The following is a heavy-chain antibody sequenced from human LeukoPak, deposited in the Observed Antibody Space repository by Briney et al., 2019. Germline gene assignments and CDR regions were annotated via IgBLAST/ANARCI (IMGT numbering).Heavy chain of an antibody. V-gene: IGHV3-21*01. CDR3: ARVAALADAFDI. CDR1: GFTFSSYS. J-gene: IGHJ3*02. Sequence: SGGSLRLSCAASGFTFSSYSMNWVRQAPGKGLEWVSSISSSSSYIYYADSVKGRFTISRDNAKNSLYLQMNSLRAEDTAVYYCARVAALADAFDIWGQGTMVTVSS. CDR2: ISSSSSYI. D-gene: IGHD6-25*01.